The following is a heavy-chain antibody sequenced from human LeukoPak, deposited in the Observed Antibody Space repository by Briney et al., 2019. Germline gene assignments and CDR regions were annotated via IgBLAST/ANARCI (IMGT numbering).Heavy chain of an antibody. Sequence: GGSLRLSCAASGFTFSSYGMSWVRHAPGKGLEWVSAIGGSGGTTYYADSVKGRFTISRDNSKNTLCLQMNSLRAEDTAVYYCAKVEAAAGLDYWGQGTLVTVSS. J-gene: IGHJ4*02. V-gene: IGHV3-23*01. CDR3: AKVEAAAGLDY. CDR2: IGGSGGTT. D-gene: IGHD6-13*01. CDR1: GFTFSSYG.